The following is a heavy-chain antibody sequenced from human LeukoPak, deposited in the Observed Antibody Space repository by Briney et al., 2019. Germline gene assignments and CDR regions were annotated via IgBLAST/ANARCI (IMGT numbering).Heavy chain of an antibody. CDR2: ISYDGSNK. Sequence: GGSLRLSCAVSGFTFSSYGMHWVRQAPGKGLEWVAVISYDGSNKYYADSVKGRFTISRDNSKNTLYLQMNSLRAEDTAVYYCAKEESGPFFDYWGQGTLVTVSS. V-gene: IGHV3-30*18. CDR3: AKEESGPFFDY. CDR1: GFTFSSYG. J-gene: IGHJ4*02. D-gene: IGHD3-3*01.